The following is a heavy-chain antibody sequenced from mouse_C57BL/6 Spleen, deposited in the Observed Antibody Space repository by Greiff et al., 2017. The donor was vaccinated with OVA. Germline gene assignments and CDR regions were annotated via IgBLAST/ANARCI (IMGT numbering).Heavy chain of an antibody. J-gene: IGHJ3*01. CDR3: AREGYDYPWFAY. CDR2: IYPGSGST. Sequence: VQLQQPGAELVKPGASVKMSCKASGYTFTSYWITWVKQRPGQGLEWIGDIYPGSGSTNYNEKFKSKATLTVDTSSSTAYMQLSSLTSEDSAVYYCAREGYDYPWFAYWGQGTLVTVSA. V-gene: IGHV1-55*01. CDR1: GYTFTSYW. D-gene: IGHD2-4*01.